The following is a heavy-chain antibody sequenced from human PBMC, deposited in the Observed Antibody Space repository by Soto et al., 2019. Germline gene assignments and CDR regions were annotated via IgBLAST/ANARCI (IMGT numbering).Heavy chain of an antibody. CDR2: ISYDGSNK. D-gene: IGHD3-9*01. CDR1: GFTFSSYG. Sequence: QVQLVESGGGVVQPGRSLRLSCAASGFTFSSYGMHWVRQAPGKGLEWVAVISYDGSNKYYADSVKGRFTISRDNSKNTLYLQMNSLRAEDTAVYYCAKELAELRYFDWLTSNYYYGMDVWGQGPTDTVSS. CDR3: AKELAELRYFDWLTSNYYYGMDV. J-gene: IGHJ6*02. V-gene: IGHV3-30*18.